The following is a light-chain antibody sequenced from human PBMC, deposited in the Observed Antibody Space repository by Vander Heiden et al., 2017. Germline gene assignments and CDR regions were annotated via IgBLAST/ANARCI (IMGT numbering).Light chain of an antibody. J-gene: IGKJ4*01. CDR2: AAS. Sequence: DSQLTQSPPFLSASLGDRATITCRSSRGISSYLAWYQQKPGKAPKLLNYAASALQSGVPSRCSGSGSGTEFTLTISSLQPEDFATYYCQQLNSYPLFGGGTKVEIK. CDR1: RGISSY. V-gene: IGKV1-9*01. CDR3: QQLNSYPL.